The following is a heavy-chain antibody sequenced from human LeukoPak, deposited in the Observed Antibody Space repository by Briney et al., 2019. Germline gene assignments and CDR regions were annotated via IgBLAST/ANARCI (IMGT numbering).Heavy chain of an antibody. CDR1: GFTFSDYY. V-gene: IGHV3-11*06. D-gene: IGHD3-10*01. Sequence: GGSLRLSCAASGFTFSDYYMSWIRQAPGKGLEWVSYISSSSSYTNYADSVKGRFTISRDNAKNSLYLQMNSLRAEDTAVYYCAGTNPLYGSGRLSQPYDYWGQGTLVTVSS. CDR2: ISSSSSYT. J-gene: IGHJ4*02. CDR3: AGTNPLYGSGRLSQPYDY.